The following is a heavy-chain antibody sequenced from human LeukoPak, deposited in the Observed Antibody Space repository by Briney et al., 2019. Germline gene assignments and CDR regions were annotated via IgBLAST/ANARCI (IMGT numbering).Heavy chain of an antibody. CDR1: GFTFSSYA. V-gene: IGHV3-74*01. CDR2: INGDGSIT. J-gene: IGHJ2*01. CDR3: ARVSIGAWYFDL. D-gene: IGHD3-16*01. Sequence: GGSLRLSCAASGFTFSSYAMSWVRQAPGKGLVWVSRINGDGSITTYADSVTGRFTISRDNAKNTQYLQMNRLGAEDTAVYYCARVSIGAWYFDLWGRGTLVTVSS.